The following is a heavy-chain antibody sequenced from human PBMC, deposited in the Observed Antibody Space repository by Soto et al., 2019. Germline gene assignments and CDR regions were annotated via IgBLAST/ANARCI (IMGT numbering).Heavy chain of an antibody. D-gene: IGHD2-15*01. Sequence: PSETLSLTCTVSGGSISSSNYYWNWIRQHPGKGLEWIGYIYYSGSTYYNPSLKSRVTISVDTSKNQFSLKLSSVTAADTAVYYCARGQVVAAQHWGQGTLVTVSS. V-gene: IGHV4-31*03. J-gene: IGHJ4*02. CDR1: GGSISSSNYY. CDR2: IYYSGST. CDR3: ARGQVVAAQH.